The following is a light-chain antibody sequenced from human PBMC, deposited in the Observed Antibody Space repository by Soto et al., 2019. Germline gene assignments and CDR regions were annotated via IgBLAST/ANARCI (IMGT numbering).Light chain of an antibody. CDR3: QQRSKWPIT. Sequence: EIVLTQSPASLSLSPGERATLSCRASQSVDSYLVWYQQKPGQAPRLLIFGASNRATGVPARFSGSGSGTDFTLSINSLEPEDFAVYYCQQRSKWPITFGQGTRLENK. V-gene: IGKV3-11*01. CDR2: GAS. CDR1: QSVDSY. J-gene: IGKJ5*01.